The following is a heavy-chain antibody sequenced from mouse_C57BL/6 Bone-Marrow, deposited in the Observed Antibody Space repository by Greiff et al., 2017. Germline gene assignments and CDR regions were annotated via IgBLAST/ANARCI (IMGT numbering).Heavy chain of an antibody. CDR1: GYTFTDYY. CDR2: INPNNGGT. V-gene: IGHV1-26*01. D-gene: IGHD2-12*01. CDR3: ARGDYSTHGGY. J-gene: IGHJ2*01. Sequence: VQLKESGPELVKPGASVKISCKASGYTFTDYYMNWVKQSHGKSLEWIGDINPNNGGTSYNQKFKGKATLTVDKSSSTAYMELRSLTSEDSAVYYCARGDYSTHGGYWGQGTTLTVSS.